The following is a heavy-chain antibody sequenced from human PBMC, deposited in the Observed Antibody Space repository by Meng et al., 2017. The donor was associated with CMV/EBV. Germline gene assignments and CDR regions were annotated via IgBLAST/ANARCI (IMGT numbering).Heavy chain of an antibody. CDR3: AREMPIAAAGCFDY. CDR2: IYTSGST. J-gene: IGHJ4*02. D-gene: IGHD6-13*01. CDR1: GGSISSYY. V-gene: IGHV4-4*07. Sequence: QVQLQASGPGLVKPSETLSLTCTVSGGSISSYYWSWIRQPAGKGLEWIGRIYTSGSTNYNPSLKSRVTMSVDTSKNQFSLKLSSVTAADTAVYYCAREMPIAAAGCFDYWGQGTLVTVSS.